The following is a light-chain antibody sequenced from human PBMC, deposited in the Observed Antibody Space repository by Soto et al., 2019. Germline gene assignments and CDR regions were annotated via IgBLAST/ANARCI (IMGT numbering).Light chain of an antibody. V-gene: IGLV2-14*01. J-gene: IGLJ1*01. CDR1: GSDVGDYDY. CDR2: EVS. CDR3: SSYTSSQAYV. Sequence: QSVLTQPASVSGSPGESITISCTGTGSDVGDYDYVSWYQHHPGKAPKLMIYEVSNRPSGVSNRFSGSKSGNTASLTISGIQAEDEADYFCSSYTSSQAYVFGTETKVPVL.